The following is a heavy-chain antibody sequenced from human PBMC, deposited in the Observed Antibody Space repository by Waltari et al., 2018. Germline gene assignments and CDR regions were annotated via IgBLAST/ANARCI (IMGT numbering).Heavy chain of an antibody. D-gene: IGHD1-26*01. CDR2: IYSGGST. CDR3: ARIGSYVYYFDY. J-gene: IGHJ4*02. V-gene: IGHV3-53*01. Sequence: EVQLVESGGGLIQPGGSLRLSCAASGFTVSSNYMSWVRQAPGKGRGWGAVIYSGGSTYYADSVKGRFTISRDNSKNTLYLQMNSLRAEDTAVYYCARIGSYVYYFDYWGQGTLVTVSS. CDR1: GFTVSSNY.